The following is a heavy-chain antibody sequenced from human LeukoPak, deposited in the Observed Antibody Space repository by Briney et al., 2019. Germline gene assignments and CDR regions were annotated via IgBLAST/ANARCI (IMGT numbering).Heavy chain of an antibody. CDR2: ISGSGGST. V-gene: IGHV3-23*01. CDR3: AKDTRDGYNPGDY. Sequence: PGGSLRLSCAASGFTLSSYAMSWVRQAPGKGLEWVSAISGSGGSTYYADSVKGRFTISRDNSKNTLYLQLNSLRAEDTAVYYCAKDTRDGYNPGDYWGQGTLVTVSS. CDR1: GFTLSSYA. J-gene: IGHJ4*02. D-gene: IGHD5-24*01.